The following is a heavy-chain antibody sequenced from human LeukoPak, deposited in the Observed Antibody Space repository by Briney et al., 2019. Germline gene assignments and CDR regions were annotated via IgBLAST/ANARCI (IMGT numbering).Heavy chain of an antibody. CDR1: GFTFISYS. CDR2: ISSCSSYI. CDR3: ARVPPVTALPDY. Sequence: PGGSLRLSSAASGFTFISYSMNRVRQAPGKGLEWVSSISSCSSYIYFADSVKGRFTISRDNAKNSLYLQMNSLRAEDTAVYYCARVPPVTALPDYWGQGTLVTVSS. J-gene: IGHJ4*02. V-gene: IGHV3-21*01. D-gene: IGHD2-21*02.